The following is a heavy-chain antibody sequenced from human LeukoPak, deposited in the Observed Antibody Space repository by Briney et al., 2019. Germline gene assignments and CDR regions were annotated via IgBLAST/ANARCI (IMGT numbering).Heavy chain of an antibody. CDR1: GGTFSSYA. D-gene: IGHD4-17*01. Sequence: GASVKVSCKASGGTFSSYAISWVRQAPGQGLEWMGRIIPILGIANYAQKFQGRVTITADKSTSTAYMELSSLRSEDTAVYYCARLTTVNYYYAMDVWGQGTTVTVSS. CDR2: IIPILGIA. CDR3: ARLTTVNYYYAMDV. V-gene: IGHV1-69*04. J-gene: IGHJ6*02.